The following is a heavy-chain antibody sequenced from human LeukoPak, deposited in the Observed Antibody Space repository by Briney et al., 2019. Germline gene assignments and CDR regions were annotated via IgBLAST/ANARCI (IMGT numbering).Heavy chain of an antibody. D-gene: IGHD1/OR15-1a*01. CDR2: ISYDGSKE. CDR1: GFSFSNYV. J-gene: IGHJ4*02. Sequence: PGGSLRLSCAASGFSFSNYVMHWVRQAPGKGLEWVALISYDGSKEYYAGSVKGRFAISRDSSKNTLYLQMNSLRAEDAAVYYCARRIISGQNRGFIDYWGQGTLVTVSS. CDR3: ARRIISGQNRGFIDY. V-gene: IGHV3-30*19.